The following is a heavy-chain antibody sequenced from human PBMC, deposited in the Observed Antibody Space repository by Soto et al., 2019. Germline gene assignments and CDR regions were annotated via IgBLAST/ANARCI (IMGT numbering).Heavy chain of an antibody. V-gene: IGHV1-18*01. D-gene: IGHD3-22*01. Sequence: ASVKVSCKASGYTFTSYGISWVRQAPGQGLEWMGWISAYNGNTNYAQKLQGRVTMTTDTSTSTAYMELRSLRSDDTAVYYCARGYYDSSGYYYYGMDVWGQGTTVTVSS. CDR3: ARGYYDSSGYYYYGMDV. J-gene: IGHJ6*02. CDR2: ISAYNGNT. CDR1: GYTFTSYG.